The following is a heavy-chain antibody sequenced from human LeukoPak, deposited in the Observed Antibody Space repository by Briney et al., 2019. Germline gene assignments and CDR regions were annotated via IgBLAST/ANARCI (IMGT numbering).Heavy chain of an antibody. J-gene: IGHJ4*02. D-gene: IGHD1-26*01. CDR1: GGSISSYY. CDR2: IYYSGST. Sequence: SETLSLTRTVSGGSISSYYWSWIRQPPGKGLEWIGYIYYSGSTNYNPSLKSRVTISVDTSKNQFSLKLSSVAAADTAVYYCARGDIVGATYDYWGQGTLVTVSS. CDR3: ARGDIVGATYDY. V-gene: IGHV4-59*01.